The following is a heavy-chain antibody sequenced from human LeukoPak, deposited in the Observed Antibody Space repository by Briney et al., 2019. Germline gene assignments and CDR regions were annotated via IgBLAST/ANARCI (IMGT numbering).Heavy chain of an antibody. V-gene: IGHV4-61*02. Sequence: PSETLSLTCTVSGGSNSSGSYYWSWIRQPAGKGLEWIGRIYTSGSTNYNPSLESRVTISVDTSKNQFSLKLSSVTAADAAVYYCAGPFSGSYSDAFDLWGQGTMVTVSS. D-gene: IGHD1-26*01. CDR3: AGPFSGSYSDAFDL. J-gene: IGHJ3*01. CDR2: IYTSGST. CDR1: GGSNSSGSYY.